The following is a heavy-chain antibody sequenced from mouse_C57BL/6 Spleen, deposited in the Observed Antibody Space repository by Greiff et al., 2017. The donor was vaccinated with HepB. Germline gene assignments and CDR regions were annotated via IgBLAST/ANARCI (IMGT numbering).Heavy chain of an antibody. V-gene: IGHV5-17*01. CDR3: ARDDYDTEEAWFAY. CDR2: ISSGSSTI. D-gene: IGHD2-4*01. CDR1: GFTFSDYV. J-gene: IGHJ3*01. Sequence: EVKLVESGGGLVKPGGSLKLSCAASGFTFSDYVMHWVRQAPEKGLEWVAYISSGSSTIYYADTVKGRFTISRDNAKNTLFLQMTSLRSEDTAMYYCARDDYDTEEAWFAYWGQGTLVTVSA.